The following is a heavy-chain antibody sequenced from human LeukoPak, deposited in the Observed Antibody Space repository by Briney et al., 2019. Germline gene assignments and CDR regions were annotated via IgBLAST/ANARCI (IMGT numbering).Heavy chain of an antibody. V-gene: IGHV3-30-3*02. CDR1: GFTFSSYA. J-gene: IGHJ4*02. D-gene: IGHD2-2*01. CDR3: AKTWHCSSTSCHDFDY. Sequence: GRSLRLSCAASGFTFSSYAMHWVRQAPGRGLEWVAVISYDGSNKYYADSVKGRFTISRDNSKNTLYLQMNSLRAEDTAVYYCAKTWHCSSTSCHDFDYWGQGTLVTVSS. CDR2: ISYDGSNK.